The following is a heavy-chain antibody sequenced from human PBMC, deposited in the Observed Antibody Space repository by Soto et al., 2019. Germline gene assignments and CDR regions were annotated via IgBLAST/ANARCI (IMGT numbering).Heavy chain of an antibody. Sequence: QVQLVQSGAEVKKPGSSVKVSCKASGGTFSSYAISWVRQAPGQGLEWMGGFIPIFGTANYAQKFQGRVTITADESTSTAYMELSSLRSEDTAVYYCARVVTVVKSFHYWYFDLWGRGTLVTVSS. CDR3: ARVVTVVKSFHYWYFDL. V-gene: IGHV1-69*12. D-gene: IGHD2-15*01. CDR2: FIPIFGTA. J-gene: IGHJ2*01. CDR1: GGTFSSYA.